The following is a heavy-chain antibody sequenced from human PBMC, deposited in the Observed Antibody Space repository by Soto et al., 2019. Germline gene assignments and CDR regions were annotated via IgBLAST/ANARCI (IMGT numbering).Heavy chain of an antibody. CDR3: ARGTYYYDSSGSPHLDY. Sequence: PSETMSLTSTVSGGSISSSRYYWGWIRQPPGKGLEWIGSIYYSGSTYYNPSLKSRVTISVDTSKNQFSLKLSSVTAADTAVYYCARGTYYYDSSGSPHLDYWGQGTLVTSPQ. CDR1: GGSISSSRYY. CDR2: IYYSGST. V-gene: IGHV4-39*01. D-gene: IGHD3-22*01. J-gene: IGHJ4*02.